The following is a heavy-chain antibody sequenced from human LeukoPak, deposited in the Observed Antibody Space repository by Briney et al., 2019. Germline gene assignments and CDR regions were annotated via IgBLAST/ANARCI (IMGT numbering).Heavy chain of an antibody. Sequence: GGSLRLSCAGSGFTFSSDWMSWVRQAPGKGLEWVANIKQDGSEKYYVDSVKGRFTISRDNAKNSLYLQMNSLRAEDTAVYYCTTAALAGTANWGQGTLVTVSS. CDR1: GFTFSSDW. V-gene: IGHV3-7*03. CDR2: IKQDGSEK. D-gene: IGHD6-19*01. J-gene: IGHJ4*02. CDR3: TTAALAGTAN.